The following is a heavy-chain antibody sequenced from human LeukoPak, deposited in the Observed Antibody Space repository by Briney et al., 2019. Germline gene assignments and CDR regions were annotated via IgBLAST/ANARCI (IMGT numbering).Heavy chain of an antibody. CDR3: AKRPGISAAGWFDP. J-gene: IGHJ5*02. CDR1: GFTFSSYA. CDR2: ISGSGGST. V-gene: IGHV3-23*01. Sequence: GGSLRLSCAASGFTFSSYAMSWVRQAPGKGLEWVSSISGSGGSTCYADSVKGRFTISRDSSKNTLYLQMYSLRTEDTAVYYCAKRPGISAAGWFDPWGQGTLVTVSS. D-gene: IGHD6-13*01.